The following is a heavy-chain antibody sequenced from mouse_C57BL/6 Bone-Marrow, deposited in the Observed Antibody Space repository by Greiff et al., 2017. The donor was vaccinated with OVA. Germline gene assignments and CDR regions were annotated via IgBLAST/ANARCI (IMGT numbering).Heavy chain of an antibody. CDR2: ISDGGSYT. J-gene: IGHJ2*01. V-gene: IGHV5-4*01. CDR1: GFTFSSYA. CDR3: ARLGYPYDFDD. D-gene: IGHD2-14*01. Sequence: EVQLVESGGGLVKPGGSLKLSCAASGFTFSSYAMSWVRQTPEKRLEWVATISDGGSYTYYPDNVKGRFTISRDNAKNNLNLQMSHLKSEDTALYCGARLGYPYDFDDWGKGTTVTVSS.